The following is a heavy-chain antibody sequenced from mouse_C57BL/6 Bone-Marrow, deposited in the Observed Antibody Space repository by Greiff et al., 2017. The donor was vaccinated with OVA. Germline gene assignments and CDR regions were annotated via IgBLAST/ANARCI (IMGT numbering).Heavy chain of an antibody. V-gene: IGHV1-7*01. CDR1: GYTFTSYW. J-gene: IGHJ1*03. CDR2: INPSSGYT. Sequence: VQLVESGAELAKPGASVKLSCKASGYTFTSYWMHWVKQRPGQGLEWIGYINPSSGYTKYNQKFKDKATWTADKSSSTAYMQLSSLTYEDSAVYYCASTGYFDVWGTGTTVTVSS. CDR3: ASTGYFDV.